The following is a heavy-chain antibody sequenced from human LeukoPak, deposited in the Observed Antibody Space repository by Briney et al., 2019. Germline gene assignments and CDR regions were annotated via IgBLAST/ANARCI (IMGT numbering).Heavy chain of an antibody. CDR3: ARQWFSTIFGVVTTHDAFDI. J-gene: IGHJ3*02. CDR2: ISSSSSYI. CDR1: GFTFSSYS. Sequence: GGSLRLSCAASGFTFSSYSMNWVRQAPGKGLEWVSSISSSSSYIYYADSVKGRFTISRDNAKNSLYLQMNSLRAEDAAVYYCARQWFSTIFGVVTTHDAFDIWGQGTMVTVSS. V-gene: IGHV3-21*01. D-gene: IGHD3-3*01.